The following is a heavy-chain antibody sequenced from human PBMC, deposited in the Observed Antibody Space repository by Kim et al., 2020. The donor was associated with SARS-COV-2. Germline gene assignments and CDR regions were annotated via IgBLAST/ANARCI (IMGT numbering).Heavy chain of an antibody. J-gene: IGHJ6*02. CDR1: GGSLSGYY. CDR3: ARGRAGVVPAPILGIGPHYYYDGMDV. CDR2: INHSGST. D-gene: IGHD2-2*02. V-gene: IGHV4-34*01. Sequence: SETLSLTCAVYGGSLSGYYWSWIRQPPGKGLEWIGEINHSGSTNYNPSLKSRVTISVDTSKNRFSLKLSSVSAADTAIYYCARGRAGVVPAPILGIGPHYYYDGMDVWGQGTTVTVSS.